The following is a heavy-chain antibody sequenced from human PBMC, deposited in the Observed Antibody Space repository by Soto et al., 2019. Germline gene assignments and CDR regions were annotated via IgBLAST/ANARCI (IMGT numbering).Heavy chain of an antibody. Sequence: PGGTLRLSCAASGFTFSSYAVSWARQTPGKGLEWVSTISASGAYTYYADSVKGRFTISRDNSKNTLYLQMRSLRAGDTATYYCSKEVIAARPYYIDYWGQGTLVTVSS. J-gene: IGHJ4*02. CDR3: SKEVIAARPYYIDY. D-gene: IGHD6-6*01. CDR1: GFTFSSYA. CDR2: ISASGAYT. V-gene: IGHV3-23*01.